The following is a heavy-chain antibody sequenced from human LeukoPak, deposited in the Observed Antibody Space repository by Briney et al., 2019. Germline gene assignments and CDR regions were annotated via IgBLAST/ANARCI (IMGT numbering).Heavy chain of an antibody. CDR3: ARGSDYDYVWGKTIDY. CDR1: GGSFSGYY. V-gene: IGHV4-34*01. Sequence: SETLSLTCAVCGGSFSGYYWSWIRQPPGKGLEWIGEINHSGSTNYNPSLKSRVTISVDTSKNQFSLKLSSVTAADTAVYYCARGSDYDYVWGKTIDYWGQGTLVTVSS. J-gene: IGHJ4*02. D-gene: IGHD3-16*01. CDR2: INHSGST.